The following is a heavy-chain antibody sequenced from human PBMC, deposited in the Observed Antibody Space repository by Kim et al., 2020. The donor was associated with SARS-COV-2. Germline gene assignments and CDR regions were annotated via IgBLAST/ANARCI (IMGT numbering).Heavy chain of an antibody. CDR2: INHSGST. CDR3: ARDNPYGSGSYYKGWFDP. V-gene: IGHV4-34*01. D-gene: IGHD3-10*01. J-gene: IGHJ5*02. Sequence: SETLSLTCAVYGGSFSGYYWSWIRQPPGKGLEWIGEINHSGSTNYNPSLKSRVTISVDTSKNQFSLKLSSVTAADTAVYYCARDNPYGSGSYYKGWFDPWGQGTLVTVSS. CDR1: GGSFSGYY.